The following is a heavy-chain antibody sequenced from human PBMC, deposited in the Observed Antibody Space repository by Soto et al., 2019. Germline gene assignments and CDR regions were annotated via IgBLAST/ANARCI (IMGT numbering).Heavy chain of an antibody. J-gene: IGHJ3*02. CDR2: ISGSGGST. CDR1: GFTFSSYA. D-gene: IGHD4-17*01. V-gene: IGHV3-23*01. CDR3: AKGSWEYGDYGGDAFDI. Sequence: GGSLRLSCAASGFTFSSYAMSWVRQAPGKGLEWVSAISGSGGSTYYTDSLKGRFTISRDNSKNTMYLQTNSLSAEDKAVYYCAKGSWEYGDYGGDAFDIWGQGTMVTVSS.